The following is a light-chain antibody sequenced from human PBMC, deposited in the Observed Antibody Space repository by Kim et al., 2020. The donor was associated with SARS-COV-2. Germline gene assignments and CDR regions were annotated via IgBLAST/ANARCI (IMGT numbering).Light chain of an antibody. J-gene: IGLJ3*02. CDR3: FSYVGRSSWM. CDR1: AIHLGTYNL. CDR2: GVT. V-gene: IGLV2-23*02. Sequence: GQTISIPCLGTAIHLGTYNLGSWFQQHTGQAPKFIIFGVTKRPSGVSDRFSGSKSGNTAYLTISGLQSEEEAHYHWFSYVGRSSWMFGGGTKVTVL.